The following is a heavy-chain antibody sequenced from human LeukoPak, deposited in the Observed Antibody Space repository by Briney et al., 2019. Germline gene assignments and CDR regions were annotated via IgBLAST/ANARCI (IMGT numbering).Heavy chain of an antibody. J-gene: IGHJ4*02. CDR2: IYYSGST. D-gene: IGHD5-12*01. Sequence: SETLSLTCTVFGGSISTFYWSWIRQPPGKGLEWIGYIYYSGSTNYNPSLKSRVTISVDTSKNQFSLKLRSVTAADTAVYYCARDGSGYGGRFDYWGQGTLVTVSS. V-gene: IGHV4-59*01. CDR3: ARDGSGYGGRFDY. CDR1: GGSISTFY.